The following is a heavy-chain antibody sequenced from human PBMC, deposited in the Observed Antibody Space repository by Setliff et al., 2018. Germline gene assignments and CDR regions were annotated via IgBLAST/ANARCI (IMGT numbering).Heavy chain of an antibody. CDR1: GYTFTGYY. CDR3: ARDQTGDGTSRTSYYYYYMDV. CDR2: INPNSGGT. V-gene: IGHV1-2*02. J-gene: IGHJ6*03. Sequence: ASVKVSCKASGYTFTGYYMHWVRQAPGQGLEWMGWINPNSGGTNYAQKFQGRVTMTRDTSISTAYMELSRLRSDDTAVYYCARDQTGDGTSRTSYYYYYMDVWGKGTTVTVSS. D-gene: IGHD7-27*01.